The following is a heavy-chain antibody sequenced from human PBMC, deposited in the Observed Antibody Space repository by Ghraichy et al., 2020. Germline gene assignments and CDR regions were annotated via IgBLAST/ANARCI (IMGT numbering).Heavy chain of an antibody. CDR3: ATDQMGDPYFDY. J-gene: IGHJ4*02. CDR2: IHYSGTT. V-gene: IGHV4-39*02. CDR1: GCSFSSSTYN. Sequence: GSLRLSCTASGCSFSSSTYNWGCKRQRTGKGREWIGSIHYSGTTYYNPSLKSRATISVDTSKNHFSLKMSSVTAADTAIYCCATDQMGDPYFDYWGQGNLVTVSP. D-gene: IGHD2-21*02.